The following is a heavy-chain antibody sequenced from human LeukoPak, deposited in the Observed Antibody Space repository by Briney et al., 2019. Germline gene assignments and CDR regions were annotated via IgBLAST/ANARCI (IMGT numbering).Heavy chain of an antibody. CDR1: GFTFGSFA. D-gene: IGHD3-10*01. J-gene: IGHJ4*02. Sequence: GGSLRLSCVASGFTFGSFAMTWVRQAPGKGLEWVAAISGSGDKTYYADSVKGRFTISRDNSKTTLFLQLNSLGAGDSAVFYCAKDGTNYGLGTSFDNWGQGTLVTVS. V-gene: IGHV3-23*01. CDR3: AKDGTNYGLGTSFDN. CDR2: ISGSGDKT.